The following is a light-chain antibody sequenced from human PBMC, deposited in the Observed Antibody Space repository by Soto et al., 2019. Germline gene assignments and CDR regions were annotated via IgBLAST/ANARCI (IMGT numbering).Light chain of an antibody. Sequence: DIQMTQSPSSLSASVGDRATITCRASQVIRNNLAWYQQKPGKAPPRLIYTAASLQSGVPSRLSANGSGTEFTLTLSSLQPEDFATYYCLQHNDFPFTCGGGTKVDI. J-gene: IGKJ3*01. CDR3: LQHNDFPFT. CDR2: TAA. V-gene: IGKV1-17*01. CDR1: QVIRNN.